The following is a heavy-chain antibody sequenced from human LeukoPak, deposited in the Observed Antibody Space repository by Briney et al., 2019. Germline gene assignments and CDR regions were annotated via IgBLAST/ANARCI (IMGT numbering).Heavy chain of an antibody. J-gene: IGHJ6*02. V-gene: IGHV3-7*01. CDR3: ARVGYYDSSGYSYYYYGMDV. D-gene: IGHD3-22*01. CDR2: IKQDGSEK. Sequence: PGGALRLSCAASGFTFSSYWMSWVRPAPGKGLEWVANIKQDGSEKYYVYSVKGRFTISRDNAKNSLYLQMNSLRAEDTAVYYCARVGYYDSSGYSYYYYGMDVWGQGTTVTVSS. CDR1: GFTFSSYW.